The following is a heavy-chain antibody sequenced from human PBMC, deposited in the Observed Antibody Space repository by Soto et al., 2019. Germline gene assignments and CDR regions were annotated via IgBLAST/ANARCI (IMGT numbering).Heavy chain of an antibody. CDR3: ARHMYSYDSSGPSWFFDY. CDR1: GDSISGSNYY. CDR2: IYYRGYT. J-gene: IGHJ4*02. Sequence: PSETLSLTCSVSGDSISGSNYYWGWIRQPPGKGLEWIGSIYYRGYTHYNPSLKSRVTVSVDTSKEQFSLRLSSVTATDTSIYYCARHMYSYDSSGPSWFFDYWGQGALVTVSS. V-gene: IGHV4-39*01. D-gene: IGHD3-22*01.